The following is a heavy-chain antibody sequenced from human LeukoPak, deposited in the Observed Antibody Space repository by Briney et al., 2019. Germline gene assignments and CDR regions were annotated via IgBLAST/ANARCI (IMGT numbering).Heavy chain of an antibody. J-gene: IGHJ4*02. CDR3: ARALYDFWSGYYPIFDY. V-gene: IGHV3-11*06. CDR1: GFTFSDNY. CDR2: MSGSSTYT. D-gene: IGHD3-3*01. Sequence: GGSLRLSCAASGFTFSDNYMSWIRQAPGKGLEWVSHMSGSSTYTNYADSVKGRFTISRDNAKNSLYLQMSSLRAEDTAVYYCARALYDFWSGYYPIFDYWGQGTLVTVSS.